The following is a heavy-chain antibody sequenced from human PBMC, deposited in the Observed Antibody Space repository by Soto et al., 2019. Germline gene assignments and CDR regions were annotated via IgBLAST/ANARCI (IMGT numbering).Heavy chain of an antibody. Sequence: PSETLSLTCAVYGGSFSGYYWRWIRQPPGKGLEWIGEINHSGSTNYNPSLKSRVTISVDTSKNQFSLKLSSVTAADTAVYYCARGGMRRIVAYYYYYGMDVWGQGTTVS. V-gene: IGHV4-34*01. CDR1: GGSFSGYY. D-gene: IGHD5-12*01. CDR2: INHSGST. CDR3: ARGGMRRIVAYYYYYGMDV. J-gene: IGHJ6*02.